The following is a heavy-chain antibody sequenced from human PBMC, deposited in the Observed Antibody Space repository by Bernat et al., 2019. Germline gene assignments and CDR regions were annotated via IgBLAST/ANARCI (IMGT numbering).Heavy chain of an antibody. Sequence: QLQLQESGPGLVRPSETLSLTCTVSGGSISSRSYYWGWIRQPPGKGLEWIGTIYYSGSTYYNPSLKSRVTISVDTSKNQFSLKLSSVTAADTAVYSCARVVEANYFDYWGQGTLVTVSS. J-gene: IGHJ4*02. V-gene: IGHV4-39*01. CDR3: ARVVEANYFDY. CDR1: GGSISSRSYY. CDR2: IYYSGST. D-gene: IGHD1-26*01.